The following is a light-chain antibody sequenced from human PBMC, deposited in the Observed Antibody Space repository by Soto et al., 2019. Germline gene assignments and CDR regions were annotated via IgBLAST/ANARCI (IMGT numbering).Light chain of an antibody. CDR2: GAS. CDR3: QQYGSSPWT. CDR1: QSVSSNY. V-gene: IGKV3-20*01. Sequence: EIVLTQSPGTLSLSPGERATLSCSASQSVSSNYLAWYQQKPGQTPRLLIYGASSRATGIPDRFSGSGSETDFTLTISRLEPEDFAVFYCQQYGSSPWTFGQGTKVEIK. J-gene: IGKJ1*01.